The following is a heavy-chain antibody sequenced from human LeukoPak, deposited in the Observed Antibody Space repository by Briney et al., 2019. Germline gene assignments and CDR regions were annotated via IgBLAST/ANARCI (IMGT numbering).Heavy chain of an antibody. CDR2: IYTGGTT. CDR1: GFSVSSKY. D-gene: IGHD6-19*01. Sequence: GGSLRLSCAASGFSVSSKYMSWVRQAPGKGPEWVSVIYTGGTTYYADSVKGRFTISRDNSKNTLYLQMNSLRAEDTALYYCAGGQMFTSGGFEYWGQGALVTVSS. CDR3: AGGQMFTSGGFEY. V-gene: IGHV3-53*01. J-gene: IGHJ4*02.